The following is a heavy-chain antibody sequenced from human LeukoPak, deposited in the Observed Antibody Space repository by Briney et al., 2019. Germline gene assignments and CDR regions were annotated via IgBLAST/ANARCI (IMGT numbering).Heavy chain of an antibody. D-gene: IGHD3-10*01. Sequence: SETVSLTCAVYSGSFSGYFWSWIRQPPGKGLEWIGEINHSGITNYNPSLKSRVTISVDTSKNEFSLKLSSVTAADTAVYYCARTANDRYYYDSGSYYKDFWGQGTLVTVSS. V-gene: IGHV4-34*01. CDR2: INHSGIT. CDR3: ARTANDRYYYDSGSYYKDF. J-gene: IGHJ4*02. CDR1: SGSFSGYF.